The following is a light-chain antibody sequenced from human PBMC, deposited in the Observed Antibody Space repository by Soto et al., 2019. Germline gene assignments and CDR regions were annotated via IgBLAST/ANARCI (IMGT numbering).Light chain of an antibody. CDR1: QDIRGA. J-gene: IGKJ5*01. Sequence: AIQLTQSPSSLSASVGDRVTITCRASQDIRGALAWYQQKPGKAPKILIYDVSTLESGVPSRFSSSSSGTDFTLTISSLQPVDFATYYCQQFNSYPITFGQGTRLEIK. CDR2: DVS. CDR3: QQFNSYPIT. V-gene: IGKV1-13*02.